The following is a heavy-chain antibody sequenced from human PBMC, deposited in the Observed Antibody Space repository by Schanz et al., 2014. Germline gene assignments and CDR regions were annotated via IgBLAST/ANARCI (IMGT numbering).Heavy chain of an antibody. Sequence: QVQLQESGPGLVKPSQTLSLTCTVSGVSVSSGGDYWSWIRQHPGKGLEWIGFISYSGSTYYNPSRKSRVTISVDTSKNQFSLNLSSATAADTAVYYCARDRGHGDLPGDIWGQGTMVTVSS. D-gene: IGHD4-17*01. CDR2: ISYSGST. CDR3: ARDRGHGDLPGDI. J-gene: IGHJ3*02. CDR1: GVSVSSGGDY. V-gene: IGHV4-31*03.